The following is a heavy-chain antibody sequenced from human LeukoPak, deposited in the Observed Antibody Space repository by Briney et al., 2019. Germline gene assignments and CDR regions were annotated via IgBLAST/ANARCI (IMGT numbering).Heavy chain of an antibody. CDR1: GFTFSTYS. Sequence: GGSLRLSCAASGFTFSTYSMNWVRQAPGKGLEWVSSISSGSRYIYYADSVKGRFTISRDNAKNSLYLQMNSLRAEDTAVYYCARDGSVGYFAFGIWGQGTMVTVSS. CDR3: ARDGSVGYFAFGI. V-gene: IGHV3-21*01. J-gene: IGHJ3*02. D-gene: IGHD1-1*01. CDR2: ISSGSRYI.